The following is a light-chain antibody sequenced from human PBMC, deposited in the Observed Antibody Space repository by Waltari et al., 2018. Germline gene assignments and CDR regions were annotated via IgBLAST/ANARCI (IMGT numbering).Light chain of an antibody. CDR3: QQCYSTPDS. V-gene: IGKV4-1*01. CDR2: WAS. Sequence: DIVMTQSPDSLAVSLGERATINCKSSRSALYSSNNKNYLAWYQQKPGQATKLLIYWASTRESGVPARCSGSGSGTDFTLPISSLQAEDGAVYCCQQCYSTPDSFGQGTKLEIK. CDR1: RSALYSSNNKNY. J-gene: IGKJ2*03.